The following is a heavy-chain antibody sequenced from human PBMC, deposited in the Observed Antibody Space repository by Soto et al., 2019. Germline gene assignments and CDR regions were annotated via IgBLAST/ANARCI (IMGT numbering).Heavy chain of an antibody. Sequence: QVQLVESGGGVVQPGRSLRLSCAASGFTFSSYGMHWVRQAPGKGLEWVAVIWYDGSNKYYADSVKGRFTISRDNSKNTLYLQMNSLRAEDTAVYYCGRAGVVRNYYYYGMDVWGQGTTVTVSS. CDR2: IWYDGSNK. CDR1: GFTFSSYG. J-gene: IGHJ6*02. V-gene: IGHV3-33*01. D-gene: IGHD3-3*01. CDR3: GRAGVVRNYYYYGMDV.